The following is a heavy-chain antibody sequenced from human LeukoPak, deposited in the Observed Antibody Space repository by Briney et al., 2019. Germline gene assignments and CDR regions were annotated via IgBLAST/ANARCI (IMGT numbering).Heavy chain of an antibody. CDR1: GFTFSSYA. CDR2: ISGSGGST. Sequence: GGSLRLSCAASGFTFSSYAMSWVRQAPGKGLEWVSAISGSGGSTYYADSVKGRFTISRDNSKNTLYLQMNSLRAEDTAVCYCAKNSWQQLGRFDYWGQGTLVTVSS. D-gene: IGHD6-13*01. J-gene: IGHJ4*02. CDR3: AKNSWQQLGRFDY. V-gene: IGHV3-23*01.